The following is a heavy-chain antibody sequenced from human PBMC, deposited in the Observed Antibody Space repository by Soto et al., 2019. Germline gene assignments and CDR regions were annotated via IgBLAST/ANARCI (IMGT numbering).Heavy chain of an antibody. V-gene: IGHV3-30*18. J-gene: IGHJ4*02. CDR3: AKDIVLMVYAGNFDY. Sequence: QVQLVESGGGVVQPGRSLRLSCAASGFTFSSYGMHWVRQAPGKGLEWVAVISYDGINEDYADSVKGRFTISRDNSKNTLYLQMISLRAEDTAVYYCAKDIVLMVYAGNFDYWGQGTLVTVSS. D-gene: IGHD2-8*01. CDR2: ISYDGINE. CDR1: GFTFSSYG.